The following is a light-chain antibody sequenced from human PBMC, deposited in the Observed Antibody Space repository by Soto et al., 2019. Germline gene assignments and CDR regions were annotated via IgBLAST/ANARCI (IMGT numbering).Light chain of an antibody. V-gene: IGLV1-51*01. CDR3: ATWDGSLPAEV. Sequence: QSVLTQPPSVSGAPGQRVTISCTGSSSNIGAGSDVHWYQQLPGTAPKLLIYDNNKRPSGIPDRFSGSKSGTSGTLDITGLQTGDEADYYCATWDGSLPAEVFGGGTKLTVL. CDR2: DNN. J-gene: IGLJ2*01. CDR1: SSNIGAGSD.